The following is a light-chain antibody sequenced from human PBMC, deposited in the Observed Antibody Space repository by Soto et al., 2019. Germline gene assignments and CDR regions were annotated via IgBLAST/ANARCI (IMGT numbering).Light chain of an antibody. V-gene: IGKV3-11*01. Sequence: EIVLTQSAYTLSWSAGERATLSCWASHSVTTHLAWFQQRPGQTPRLLIYDASTRAPGIPARFSGRASGADFTLTISSLEPEDFAVYYCQQRSDSITFGQGTRLEIK. CDR3: QQRSDSIT. CDR1: HSVTTH. CDR2: DAS. J-gene: IGKJ5*01.